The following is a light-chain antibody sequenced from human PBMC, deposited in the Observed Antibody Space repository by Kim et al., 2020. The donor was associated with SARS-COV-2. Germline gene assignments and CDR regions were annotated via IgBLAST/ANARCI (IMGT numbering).Light chain of an antibody. CDR2: YDS. CDR1: NSGSKS. Sequence: TGKTARITCGGNNSGSKSVHWYQQKPGQAPVLVIYYDSDRPSGIPERFSGSNSGNTATLTISRVEAGDEADYYCQVWDSSSDHRVFGGGTQLTVL. CDR3: QVWDSSSDHRV. V-gene: IGLV3-21*04. J-gene: IGLJ3*02.